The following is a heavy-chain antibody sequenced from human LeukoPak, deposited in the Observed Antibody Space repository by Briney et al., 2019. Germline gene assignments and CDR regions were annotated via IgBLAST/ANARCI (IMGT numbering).Heavy chain of an antibody. J-gene: IGHJ6*03. Sequence: GRSLRLSCAASGFTFSSYGMHWVRQAPGKGLEWVAFIRYDGSNKYYADSVKGRFTISRDNSKNTLYLQMNSLRAEDTAVYYCANSLCSSTSCYYYYMDVWGKGTTVTVSS. CDR1: GFTFSSYG. CDR2: IRYDGSNK. V-gene: IGHV3-30*02. D-gene: IGHD2-2*01. CDR3: ANSLCSSTSCYYYYMDV.